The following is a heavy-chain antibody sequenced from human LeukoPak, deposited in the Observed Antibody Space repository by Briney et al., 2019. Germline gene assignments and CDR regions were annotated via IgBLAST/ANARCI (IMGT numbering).Heavy chain of an antibody. CDR1: GYTFTGYY. V-gene: IGHV1-2*06. J-gene: IGHJ4*02. D-gene: IGHD5-18*01. CDR3: ATAPWSDTAMAPPWN. CDR2: INPNSGGT. Sequence: GASVKVSCKASGYTFTGYYMHWVRQAPGQGLEWMGRINPNSGGTNYAQKFQGRVTMTRDTSISTAYMELSRLRSDDTAVYYCATAPWSDTAMAPPWNWGQGTLVTVSS.